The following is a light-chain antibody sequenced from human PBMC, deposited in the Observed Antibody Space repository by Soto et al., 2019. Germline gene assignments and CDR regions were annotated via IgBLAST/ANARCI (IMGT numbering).Light chain of an antibody. V-gene: IGKV3-20*01. CDR3: QQYGSPSIT. Sequence: TQTPSSVSLSPGERATLSCRASQSVSSSYLAWYQQKPGQAPRLLIYGASNRATGIPDRFSGSGSGTDFTLTISRLEPEDFAVYYCQQYGSPSITFGEGTRLEIK. CDR1: QSVSSSY. J-gene: IGKJ5*01. CDR2: GAS.